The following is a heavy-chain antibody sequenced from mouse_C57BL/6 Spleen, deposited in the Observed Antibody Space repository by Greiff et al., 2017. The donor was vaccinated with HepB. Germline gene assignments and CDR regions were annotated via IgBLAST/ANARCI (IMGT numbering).Heavy chain of an antibody. CDR1: GYTFTSYW. Sequence: VQLQQSGAELVKPGASVKLSCKASGYTFTSYWMQWVKQRPGQGLEWIGEIDPSDSYTNYTQKFKGKATLTVDTSSSTAYMQLSSLTSEDSAVYYCARKKDSNYAWFAYWGQGTLVTVSA. CDR3: ARKKDSNYAWFAY. CDR2: IDPSDSYT. D-gene: IGHD2-5*01. J-gene: IGHJ3*01. V-gene: IGHV1-50*01.